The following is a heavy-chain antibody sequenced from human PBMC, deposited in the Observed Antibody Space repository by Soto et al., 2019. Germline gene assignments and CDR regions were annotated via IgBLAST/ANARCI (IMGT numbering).Heavy chain of an antibody. CDR3: VNGGWGDS. CDR2: IYPSGADT. D-gene: IGHD6-19*01. CDR1: GFNFRIYA. J-gene: IGHJ4*02. V-gene: IGHV3-23*05. Sequence: EVQLLESGGGLVQPGESLRLSCAASGFNFRIYAMTWVRQAPGRGLEWVSAIYPSGADTHYAAVVMGRFTISRDDSRGTVSLQMDSLRAEDTATYFCVNGGWGDSWGPGTLVTVSS.